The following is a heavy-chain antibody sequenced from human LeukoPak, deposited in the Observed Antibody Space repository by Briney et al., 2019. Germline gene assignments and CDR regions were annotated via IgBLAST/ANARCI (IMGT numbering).Heavy chain of an antibody. CDR2: ISSSSSTI. V-gene: IGHV3-48*04. J-gene: IGHJ6*02. Sequence: GGSLRLSCAASGFTFSSYWMSWVRQAPGKGLEWVSYISSSSSTIYYADSVKGRFTISRDNAKNSLYLQMNSLRAEDTAVYYCARDQFRGMDVWGQGTTVTVSS. D-gene: IGHD2-21*01. CDR1: GFTFSSYW. CDR3: ARDQFRGMDV.